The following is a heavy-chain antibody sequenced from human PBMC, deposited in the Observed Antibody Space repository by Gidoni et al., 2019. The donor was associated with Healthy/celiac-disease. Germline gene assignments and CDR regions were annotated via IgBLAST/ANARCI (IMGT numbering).Heavy chain of an antibody. J-gene: IGHJ4*02. CDR1: GGSFSGYY. CDR3: ARDVCSGGSCSQRYFDY. Sequence: QVQLQQWGAGLLKPSETLSLTCPVYGGSFSGYYWSWIRQPPGKGLEWIGEINHSGSTNYNPSLKSRVTISVDTSKNQFSLKLSSVTAADTAVYYCARDVCSGGSCSQRYFDYWGQGTLVTVSS. D-gene: IGHD2-15*01. V-gene: IGHV4-34*01. CDR2: INHSGST.